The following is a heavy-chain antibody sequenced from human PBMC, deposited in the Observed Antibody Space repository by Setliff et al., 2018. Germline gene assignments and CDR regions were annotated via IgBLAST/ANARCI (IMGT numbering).Heavy chain of an antibody. J-gene: IGHJ6*02. CDR1: GGSISSGSYY. D-gene: IGHD3-3*01. CDR3: ARLSWNGLRYFGLDV. CDR2: LHTSGST. Sequence: KPSETLSLTCAVSGGSISSGSYYWSWIRQPAGKGLEWVGRLHTSGSTNYNPSLKSRVTISVDTSTNQFSLKLTSVTAADTAVYYCARLSWNGLRYFGLDVWGQGATVTVSS. V-gene: IGHV4-61*02.